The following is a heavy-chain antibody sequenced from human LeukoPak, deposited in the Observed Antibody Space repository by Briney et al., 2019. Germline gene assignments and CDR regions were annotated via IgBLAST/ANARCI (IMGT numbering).Heavy chain of an antibody. D-gene: IGHD5/OR15-5a*01. CDR2: IGIADDT. J-gene: IGHJ3*02. Sequence: PGGSLRLSCAASGFTFRNYDMHWVRQFPGRGLEWVSAIGIADDTHYPDSVKARFTISRENAKNSLYLQMNSLRDGDTAVYYCVRGGIQVSGIDAFDIWGQGTMVTVSS. CDR1: GFTFRNYD. CDR3: VRGGIQVSGIDAFDI. V-gene: IGHV3-13*01.